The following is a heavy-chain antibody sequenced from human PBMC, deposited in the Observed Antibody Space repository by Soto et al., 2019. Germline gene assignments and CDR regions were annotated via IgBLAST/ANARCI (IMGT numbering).Heavy chain of an antibody. D-gene: IGHD3-10*01. CDR3: ARVAYYGSGSSRGGIDY. J-gene: IGHJ4*02. V-gene: IGHV4-34*01. Sequence: QVQLQQWGAGLLKPSETLSLTCAVYGGSFSGYYWSWIRQPPGKGLEWIGEINHSGSTKYNPSLKSRVTISVDTSKNQFSLKLSSVTAADTAVYYCARVAYYGSGSSRGGIDYWGQGTLVTVSS. CDR1: GGSFSGYY. CDR2: INHSGST.